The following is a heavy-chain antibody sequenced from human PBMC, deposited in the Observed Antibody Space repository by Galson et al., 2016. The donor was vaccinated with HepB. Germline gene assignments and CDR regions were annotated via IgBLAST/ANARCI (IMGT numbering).Heavy chain of an antibody. CDR2: ITWDGETT. CDR3: AKNYFGGDCSWGNFFDP. J-gene: IGHJ5*02. CDR1: GFIFDDFT. Sequence: SLRLSCAASGFIFDDFTMHWVRQTPGKGLEWVSLITWDGETTYSSASVKGRFSISRDNNKNSLYLQMNSLRTEDTALYYCAKNYFGGDCSWGNFFDPWGQGTLVIVSS. D-gene: IGHD2-21*01. V-gene: IGHV3-43*01.